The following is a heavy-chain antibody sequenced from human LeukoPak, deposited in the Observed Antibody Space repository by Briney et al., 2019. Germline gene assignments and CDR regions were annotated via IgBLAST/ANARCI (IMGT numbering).Heavy chain of an antibody. CDR1: AFNLRSYW. V-gene: IGHV3-7*01. Sequence: GGSLRLSCTGSAFNLRSYWMRWVGQATGKGLEWVANIKQDGTEKYYVDSVRGRFTISRDKGKKSLYLQMNSLRAEDTAVYYCARERFYFDGSGYSGAPTLWGQGTLVTVSS. D-gene: IGHD3-22*01. CDR2: IKQDGTEK. CDR3: ARERFYFDGSGYSGAPTL. J-gene: IGHJ4*02.